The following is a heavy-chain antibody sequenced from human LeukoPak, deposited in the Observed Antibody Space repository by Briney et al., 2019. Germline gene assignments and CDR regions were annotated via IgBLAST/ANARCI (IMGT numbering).Heavy chain of an antibody. V-gene: IGHV5-51*01. CDR2: IYPGDSNT. Sequence: GESLKISCKGSGYSFTSCWIGWVRQMPGKGLEWMGIIYPGDSNTKYSPSFQGQVTISADKSISTAYLQWSSLKASDTAMYYCARPEQIVGAHYWGQGTLVTVSS. J-gene: IGHJ4*02. CDR3: ARPEQIVGAHY. CDR1: GYSFTSCW. D-gene: IGHD1-26*01.